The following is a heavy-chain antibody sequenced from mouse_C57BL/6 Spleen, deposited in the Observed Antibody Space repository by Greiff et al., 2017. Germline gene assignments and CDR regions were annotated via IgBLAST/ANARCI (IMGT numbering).Heavy chain of an antibody. CDR2: IDPNSGGT. D-gene: IGHD2-3*01. V-gene: IGHV1-72*01. CDR1: GYTFTSYW. J-gene: IGHJ2*01. CDR3: ARWDIYDGYLLYFDY. Sequence: VKLKQPGAELVKPGASVKLSCKASGYTFTSYWMHWVKQRPGRGLEWIGRIDPNSGGTKYNEKFKSKATLTVDKPSSTAYMQLSSLTSEDSAVYYCARWDIYDGYLLYFDYWGQGTTLTVSS.